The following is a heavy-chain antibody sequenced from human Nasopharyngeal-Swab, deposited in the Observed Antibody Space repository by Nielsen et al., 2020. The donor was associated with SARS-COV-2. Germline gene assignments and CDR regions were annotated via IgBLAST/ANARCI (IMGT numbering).Heavy chain of an antibody. Sequence: GGSLRLSCAASGFTFSSYWMSWVRQAPGEGLEWVANIKQDGSEKYYVDSVKGRFTISRDNAKNSLYLQMNSLRAEDTAVYYCARDSRGYSYGYIYFDYWGQGTLVTVSS. V-gene: IGHV3-7*03. D-gene: IGHD5-18*01. CDR1: GFTFSSYW. CDR3: ARDSRGYSYGYIYFDY. CDR2: IKQDGSEK. J-gene: IGHJ4*02.